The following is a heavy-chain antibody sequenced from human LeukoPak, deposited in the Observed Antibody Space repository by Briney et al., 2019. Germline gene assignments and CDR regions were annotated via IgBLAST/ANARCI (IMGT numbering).Heavy chain of an antibody. J-gene: IGHJ4*02. V-gene: IGHV3-48*04. CDR3: ARSGYGSGWHYFDY. CDR1: GFTFSTFS. D-gene: IGHD6-19*01. CDR2: ISRSSDTK. Sequence: GGSLRLSCAASGFTFSTFSMNWVRQAPGKGLEWISYISRSSDTKYYADSVKGRFTVSRNNAKNSLFLQMNSLRAEDTAIYYCARSGYGSGWHYFDYWGQGTPVTVSS.